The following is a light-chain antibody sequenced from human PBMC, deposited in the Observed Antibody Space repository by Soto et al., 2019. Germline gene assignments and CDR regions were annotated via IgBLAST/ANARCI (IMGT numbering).Light chain of an antibody. CDR3: QQYGDSRT. CDR2: GAS. V-gene: IGKV3-20*01. CDR1: QSVSSTY. Sequence: EIVLTQSPGTLSLSPGERATLSCRASQSVSSTYVAWYQQKPGQAPSLLIYGASSKATGIPDRFSGSSSGKDFIITISSLEDEDSAVYYCQQYGDSRTFGQGTKLEIK. J-gene: IGKJ2*01.